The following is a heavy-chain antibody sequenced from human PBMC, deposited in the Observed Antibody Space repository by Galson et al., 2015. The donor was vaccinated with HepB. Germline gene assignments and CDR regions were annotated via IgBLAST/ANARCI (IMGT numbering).Heavy chain of an antibody. CDR1: AFTFSNYA. CDR2: ISFDGNTK. V-gene: IGHV3-30*18. J-gene: IGHJ4*02. CDR3: AKVAAAGIFEEFDY. D-gene: IGHD6-13*01. Sequence: SLRLSCAASAFTFSNYAMHWVRQAPGKGLEWAAVISFDGNTKYYTDSVKGRFTVSRDSSKSTLYLQMNSLRAEDTAIYYCAKVAAAGIFEEFDYWGQGTLVTVSS.